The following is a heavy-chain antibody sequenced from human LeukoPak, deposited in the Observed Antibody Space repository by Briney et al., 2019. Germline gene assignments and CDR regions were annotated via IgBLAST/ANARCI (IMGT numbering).Heavy chain of an antibody. CDR2: INSDGSST. CDR3: AANFELYSYGPYNWFDP. CDR1: GFTFSSFW. D-gene: IGHD5-18*01. V-gene: IGHV3-74*01. J-gene: IGHJ5*02. Sequence: PGGSLRLSCAASGFTFSSFWLHWVRQAPGKGLVWVSRINSDGSSTSYADSVKGRFTISRDNAKNSLYLQMNSLRAEDTAVYYCAANFELYSYGPYNWFDPWGQGTLVTVSS.